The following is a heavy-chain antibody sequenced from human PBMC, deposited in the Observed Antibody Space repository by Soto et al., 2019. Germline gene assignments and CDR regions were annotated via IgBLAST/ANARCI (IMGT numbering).Heavy chain of an antibody. J-gene: IGHJ5*02. D-gene: IGHD2-2*01. Sequence: PSETLSLTCTVSGGSISSYYWSWIRQPPGKGLEWIGYIYYSGSTNYNPSLKSRVTISVDTTKNQFSLQLKSMTAADTAVYYCAKLSCTSSTCYFPGWFDPWGQGTLVTVSS. CDR1: GGSISSYY. CDR3: AKLSCTSSTCYFPGWFDP. CDR2: IYYSGST. V-gene: IGHV4-59*12.